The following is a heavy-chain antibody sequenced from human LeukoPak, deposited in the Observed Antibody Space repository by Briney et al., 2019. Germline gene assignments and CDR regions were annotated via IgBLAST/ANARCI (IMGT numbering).Heavy chain of an antibody. J-gene: IGHJ4*02. V-gene: IGHV1-18*01. CDR3: ARRGYSGYDYGVDGY. D-gene: IGHD5-12*01. Sequence: GASVKVSCKASGYTFTSYGISWVRQAPGQGLEWVGWISAYNGNTNYAQKLQGRVTMTTDTSTSTAYMELRSLRSDDTAVYYCARRGYSGYDYGVDGYWGQGTLVTVSS. CDR2: ISAYNGNT. CDR1: GYTFTSYG.